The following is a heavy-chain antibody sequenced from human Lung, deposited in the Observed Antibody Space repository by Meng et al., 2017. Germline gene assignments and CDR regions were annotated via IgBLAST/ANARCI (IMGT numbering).Heavy chain of an antibody. CDR2: INHSGST. CDR1: GGYFSDYY. CDR3: ARGPTTMAHDFDY. J-gene: IGHJ4*02. D-gene: IGHD4-11*01. Sequence: QLRPQQLVAGLLTPSHTLSLTCVVFGGYFSDYYRSWIRQPPGKGLEWIGEINHSGSTNYNPSLERRATISVDTSQNNLSLKLSSVTAADSAVYYCARGPTTMAHDFDYWGQGTLVTVSS. V-gene: IGHV4-34*02.